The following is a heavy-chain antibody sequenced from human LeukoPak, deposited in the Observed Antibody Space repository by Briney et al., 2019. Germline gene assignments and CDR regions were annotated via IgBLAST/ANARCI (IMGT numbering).Heavy chain of an antibody. CDR1: GFTFSSYW. CDR3: ARGGGLDV. Sequence: GGSLRLSCAASGFTFSSYWMNWARQAPGKGLEWVASINHNGNVNYYVDSVKGRFTISRDNGKNSLYLQMSNLRAEDTAVHFCARGGGLDVWGQGATVTVSS. V-gene: IGHV3-7*03. J-gene: IGHJ6*02. CDR2: INHNGNVN. D-gene: IGHD3-16*01.